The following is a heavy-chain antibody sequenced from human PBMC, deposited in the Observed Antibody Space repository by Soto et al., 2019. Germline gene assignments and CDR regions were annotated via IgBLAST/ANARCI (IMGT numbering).Heavy chain of an antibody. Sequence: PSETLSLTCTVSGASITNDAFFWSWVRQHPEKGLEWLAYITYGGSIYYHPALRSRLSGSIDKSKSQFSLNLKSVTAADTAVYYCAKMERTQLWLLVQNWGQGLLVTTSS. CDR2: ITYGGSI. CDR3: AKMERTQLWLLVQN. D-gene: IGHD5-18*01. CDR1: GASITNDAFF. V-gene: IGHV4-31*03. J-gene: IGHJ4*02.